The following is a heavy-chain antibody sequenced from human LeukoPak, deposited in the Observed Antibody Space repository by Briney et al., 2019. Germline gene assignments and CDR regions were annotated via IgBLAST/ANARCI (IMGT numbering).Heavy chain of an antibody. J-gene: IGHJ4*02. CDR3: ARNFYDYVWGSHYFDY. CDR2: IYYSGST. V-gene: IGHV4-59*01. Sequence: SETLSLTCTVSGGSISSYYWSWIRQPPGKGLEWIGYIYYSGSTNYNPSLKSRVTISVDTSKNQFSLKLSSVTAADTAVYYCARNFYDYVWGSHYFDYWSQGTLVTVSS. D-gene: IGHD3-16*01. CDR1: GGSISSYY.